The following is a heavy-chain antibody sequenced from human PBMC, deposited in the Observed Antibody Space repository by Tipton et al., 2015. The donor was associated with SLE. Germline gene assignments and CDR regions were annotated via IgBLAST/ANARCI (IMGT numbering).Heavy chain of an antibody. CDR3: ADSDYFNRWIDH. CDR2: VYYTGST. V-gene: IGHV4-4*07. Sequence: TLSLTCTVSGDSMNDYYWNWIRQPAGKGLEWIGRVYYTGSTTYNPSLKSRVTISVDTSKNQFSLKLTSVTAADTAVYYCADSDYFNRWIDHWGQGTLVTVSS. CDR1: GDSMNDYY. J-gene: IGHJ4*02. D-gene: IGHD2/OR15-2a*01.